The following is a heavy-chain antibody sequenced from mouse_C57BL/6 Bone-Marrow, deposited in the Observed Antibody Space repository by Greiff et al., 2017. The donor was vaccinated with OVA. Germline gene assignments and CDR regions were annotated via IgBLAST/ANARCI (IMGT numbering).Heavy chain of an antibody. D-gene: IGHD2-5*01. J-gene: IGHJ1*03. CDR2: SRNKANDYTT. CDR1: GFTFSDFY. Sequence: DVMLVESGGGLVQSGRSLRLSCATSGFTFSDFYMEWVRQAPGKGLEWIAASRNKANDYTTEYSASVKGRFIVSRDTSQSILYLQMNALRAEDTAIYYCARDAAYYSNYWYFDVWGTGTTVTVSS. CDR3: ARDAAYYSNYWYFDV. V-gene: IGHV7-1*01.